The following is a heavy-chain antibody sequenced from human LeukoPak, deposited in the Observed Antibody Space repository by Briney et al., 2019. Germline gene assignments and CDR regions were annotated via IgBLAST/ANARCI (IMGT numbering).Heavy chain of an antibody. D-gene: IGHD2-21*01. CDR3: ARRNSILWSWQFDY. J-gene: IGHJ4*02. CDR2: IYAGDSDN. CDR1: GYRFNSYW. Sequence: GEAPEISCKGSGYRFNSYWIDWVRQVPGKGLERVGIIYAGDSDNRYSPAFQGQVTISADKSVSTAYLQWSSLKASDTAMYYCARRNSILWSWQFDYWGQGTLLTVSS. V-gene: IGHV5-51*01.